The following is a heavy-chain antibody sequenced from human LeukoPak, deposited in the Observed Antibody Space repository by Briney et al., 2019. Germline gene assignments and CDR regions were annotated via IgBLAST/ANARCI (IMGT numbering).Heavy chain of an antibody. CDR2: VKQDGSET. CDR3: AKGRVNMDV. J-gene: IGHJ6*03. V-gene: IGHV3-7*01. D-gene: IGHD4-23*01. CDR1: GFTFSDSW. Sequence: PGGSLRLSCIASGFTFSDSWMSWVRQAPGKGLESVANVKQDGSETYYVDSVKGRSTISRDNARNSVHLQMDSLRAEDTAIYYCAKGRVNMDVWGKGTTVTVSS.